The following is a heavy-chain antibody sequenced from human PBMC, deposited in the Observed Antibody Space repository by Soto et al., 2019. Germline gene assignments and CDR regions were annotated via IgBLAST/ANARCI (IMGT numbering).Heavy chain of an antibody. V-gene: IGHV4-4*02. Sequence: QVQLQESGPGLVQPSGTLSLTCAVSGDSITGDNWWSWVRQPPGKGLEWIGEIHHSGATNYNPSLKRRVTISVDTSKNQFSLKLNSVTAADTAMFYCATQGFYRMGVWGRGTTVTVSS. CDR3: ATQGFYRMGV. CDR2: IHHSGAT. CDR1: GDSITGDNW. J-gene: IGHJ6*02.